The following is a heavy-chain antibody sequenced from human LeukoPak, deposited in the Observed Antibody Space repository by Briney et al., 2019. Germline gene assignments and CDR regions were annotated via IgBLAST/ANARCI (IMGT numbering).Heavy chain of an antibody. D-gene: IGHD3-22*01. CDR2: INHSGST. CDR1: GGSFSGYY. V-gene: IGHV4-34*01. J-gene: IGHJ1*01. Sequence: SETLSLTCAVYGGSFSGYYWSWIRQPPGKGLEWIGEINHSGSTNYNPSLKSRVTISVDTPKNQFSLKLSSVTAADTAVYYCARGHLKYYYDSSGYYALRSEYFQHWGRGSLVTVSS. CDR3: ARGHLKYYYDSSGYYALRSEYFQH.